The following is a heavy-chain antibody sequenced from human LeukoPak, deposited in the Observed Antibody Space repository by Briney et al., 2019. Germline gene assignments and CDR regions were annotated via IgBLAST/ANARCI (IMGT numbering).Heavy chain of an antibody. CDR2: ISGSGGAP. J-gene: IGHJ3*02. CDR3: AKDGRAFDI. Sequence: GGSLRLSCAASGFTFSTFAMSWVRQAPGKGLEWVSAISGSGGAPYYTDSVKGRFTISRDNSKNTLYLQMNSLRAEDTALYYCAKDGRAFDIWGQGTMVTVSS. V-gene: IGHV3-23*01. CDR1: GFTFSTFA. D-gene: IGHD2-15*01.